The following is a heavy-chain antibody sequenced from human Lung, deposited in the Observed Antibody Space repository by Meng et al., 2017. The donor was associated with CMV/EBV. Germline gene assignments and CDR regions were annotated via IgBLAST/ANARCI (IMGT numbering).Heavy chain of an antibody. CDR1: GYTFTSYD. J-gene: IGHJ4*02. V-gene: IGHV1-8*01. CDR2: MNPNSGNT. Sequence: ASXXVSXKASGYTFTSYDINWVRQATGQGLEWMGWMNPNSGNTGYAQNFQGRVTMTRNTSISTVYMELSGLRSEDTAVYCCARRRGGSSWGDFDYWGQGTLVTVSS. D-gene: IGHD6-6*01. CDR3: ARRRGGSSWGDFDY.